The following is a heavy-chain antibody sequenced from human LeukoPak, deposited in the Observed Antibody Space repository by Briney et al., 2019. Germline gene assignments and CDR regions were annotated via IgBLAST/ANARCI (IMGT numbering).Heavy chain of an antibody. CDR2: IYTSGST. CDR1: GGSISSYY. D-gene: IGHD2-2*01. Sequence: SETLSLTCTVSGGSISSYYWSWIRQPAGKGLEWIGRIYTSGSTNYNPSLKSRVTMSVDTSKNQFSLKLSSVTAADTAVYYCARDNVVVPAAPMDVWGKGTTVTVSS. J-gene: IGHJ6*03. V-gene: IGHV4-4*07. CDR3: ARDNVVVPAAPMDV.